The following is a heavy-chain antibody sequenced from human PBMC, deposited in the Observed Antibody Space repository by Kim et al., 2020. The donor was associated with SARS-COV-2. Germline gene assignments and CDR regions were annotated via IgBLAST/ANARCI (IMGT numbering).Heavy chain of an antibody. J-gene: IGHJ4*02. Sequence: PTLNSRVAMSVDTSKNQFSLKLSSVTAADTAVYYCARGDGDILTGYELDYWGQGTLVTVSS. V-gene: IGHV4-4*07. D-gene: IGHD3-9*01. CDR3: ARGDGDILTGYELDY.